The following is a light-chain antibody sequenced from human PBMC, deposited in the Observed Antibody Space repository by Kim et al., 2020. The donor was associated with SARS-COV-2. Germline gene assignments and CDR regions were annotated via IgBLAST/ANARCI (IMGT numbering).Light chain of an antibody. CDR2: GAS. J-gene: IGKJ4*01. CDR1: PRISSN. Sequence: VSPAKSLALSCRASPRISSNLAWSQPQPGHAPRLLMYGASTRATGTPESFSGSESGTEFTLTILRLQSGDFAVYYSKQYNTWPLTFGGGTKVDIK. CDR3: KQYNTWPLT. V-gene: IGKV3-15*01.